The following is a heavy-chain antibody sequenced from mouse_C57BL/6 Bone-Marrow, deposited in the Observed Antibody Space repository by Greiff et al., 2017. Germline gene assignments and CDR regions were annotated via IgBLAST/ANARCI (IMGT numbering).Heavy chain of an antibody. CDR1: GFTFSNYW. D-gene: IGHD1-1*01. CDR3: TVYYYGSSYCYAMDY. V-gene: IGHV6-3*01. Sequence: EVNVVESGGGLVQPGGSMKLSCVASGFTFSNYWMNWVRQSPEKGLEWVAQIRLKSDNYATHYAESVKGRFTISRDDSKSSVYLQMNNLRAEDTGIYYCTVYYYGSSYCYAMDYWGQGTSVTVSS. J-gene: IGHJ4*01. CDR2: IRLKSDNYAT.